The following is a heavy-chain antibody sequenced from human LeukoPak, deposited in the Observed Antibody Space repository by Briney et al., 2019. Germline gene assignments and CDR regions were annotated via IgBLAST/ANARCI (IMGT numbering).Heavy chain of an antibody. D-gene: IGHD6-19*01. CDR1: GYSFTNYL. CDR2: IYPRDSDT. Sequence: ESLQISGKCSGYSFTNYLIGWVGPMPGKGLEWIGIIYPRDSDTRYSPSFQGQVTISADKSISTAYLQWSSLKASDTAMYYCARVAGAEAGTAFDYWGQGTLVTVSS. V-gene: IGHV5-51*01. CDR3: ARVAGAEAGTAFDY. J-gene: IGHJ4*02.